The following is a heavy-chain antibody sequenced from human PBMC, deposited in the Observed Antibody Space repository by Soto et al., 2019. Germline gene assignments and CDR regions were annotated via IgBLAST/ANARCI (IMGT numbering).Heavy chain of an antibody. V-gene: IGHV3-15*07. CDR3: TTATPRYYYGMDV. J-gene: IGHJ6*02. CDR1: GFTFSNAW. Sequence: PGGSLRLSCAASGFTFSNAWMNWVRQAPGKGLEWVGRIKSKTDGGTTDYAAPVKGRFTISRDDSKNTLYLQMNSLKTEDTAVYYCTTATPRYYYGMDVWGQGTTVTVSS. CDR2: IKSKTDGGTT. D-gene: IGHD3-16*02.